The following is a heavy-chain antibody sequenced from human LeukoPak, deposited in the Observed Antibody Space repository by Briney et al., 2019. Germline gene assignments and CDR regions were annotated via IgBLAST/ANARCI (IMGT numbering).Heavy chain of an antibody. CDR3: ATARGWALKVATIKTRLYFDY. V-gene: IGHV4-34*01. CDR2: INHSGST. Sequence: SETLSLTCAVYGGSFSGYYWSWIRQPPGKGLEWIGEINHSGSTNYNPSLKSRVTISVDTSKNQFSLKLSSVTAADTAVYYCATARGWALKVATIKTRLYFDYWGQGTLVTVSS. D-gene: IGHD5-12*01. J-gene: IGHJ4*02. CDR1: GGSFSGYY.